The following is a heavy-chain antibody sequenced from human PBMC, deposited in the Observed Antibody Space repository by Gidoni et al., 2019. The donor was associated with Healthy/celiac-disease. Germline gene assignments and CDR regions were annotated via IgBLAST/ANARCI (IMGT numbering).Heavy chain of an antibody. CDR1: GFTFSSYS. Sequence: EVQLVESGGGLVKPGGSLRLSCAASGFTFSSYSMNWVRQAPGKGLEWVSSISSSSSYIYYADSVKGRFTISRDNAKNSLYLQMNSLRAEDTAVYYCARYGDRPAINYYYGMDVWGQGTTVTVSS. D-gene: IGHD4-17*01. J-gene: IGHJ6*02. CDR3: ARYGDRPAINYYYGMDV. V-gene: IGHV3-21*01. CDR2: ISSSSSYI.